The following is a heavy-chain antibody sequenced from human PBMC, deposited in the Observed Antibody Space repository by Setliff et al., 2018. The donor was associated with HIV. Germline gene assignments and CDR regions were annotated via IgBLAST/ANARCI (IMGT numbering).Heavy chain of an antibody. Sequence: GGSLRLSCAASGFSFNNAWMNWVRQAPGKGLEWVSAISDTGDYIYYADSVKGRFTISRDNSKNTLYLQMNSLRAEDTAVYYCARDFCGSSCSSGYGYFDHWGQGTLVTVS. CDR1: GFSFNNAW. CDR2: ISDTGDYI. D-gene: IGHD2-15*01. CDR3: ARDFCGSSCSSGYGYFDH. J-gene: IGHJ4*02. V-gene: IGHV3-21*01.